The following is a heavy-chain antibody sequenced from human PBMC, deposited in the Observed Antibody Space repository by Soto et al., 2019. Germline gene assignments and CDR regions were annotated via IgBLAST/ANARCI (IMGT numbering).Heavy chain of an antibody. CDR2: IHYSGTT. V-gene: IGHV4-31*03. CDR1: GDSNTGAAYY. D-gene: IGHD6-13*01. CDR3: ARDFRQDQQLPGYYYYGMDV. Sequence: QVQLQESGPGLVKPSQTLSLTCTVSGDSNTGAAYYWSWIRQHPGKGLEWIGHIHYSGTTYYNPSLKSRVSFSVDTSKQQLSLGLTSVTAADTAVYYCARDFRQDQQLPGYYYYGMDVWGQGTTVTVSS. J-gene: IGHJ6*02.